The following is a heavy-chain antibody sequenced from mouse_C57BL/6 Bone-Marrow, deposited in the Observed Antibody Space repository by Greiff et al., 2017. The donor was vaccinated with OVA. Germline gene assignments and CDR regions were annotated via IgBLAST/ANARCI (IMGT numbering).Heavy chain of an antibody. CDR2: IYPSDSET. D-gene: IGHD1-1*01. Sequence: VQLQQPGAELVRPGSSVKLSCKASGYTFTSYWMDWVKQRPGQGLEWIGNIYPSDSETHYNQKFKDKATLTVDKSSSTAYMQLSSLTSEDSAVYYCARGNFSSPFYWYFDVWGTGTTVTVSS. CDR3: ARGNFSSPFYWYFDV. J-gene: IGHJ1*03. CDR1: GYTFTSYW. V-gene: IGHV1-61*01.